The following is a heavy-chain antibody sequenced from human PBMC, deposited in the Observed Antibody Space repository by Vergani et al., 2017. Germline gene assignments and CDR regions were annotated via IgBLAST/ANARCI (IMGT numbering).Heavy chain of an antibody. CDR2: MNPNSGKT. D-gene: IGHD3-10*01. J-gene: IGHJ6*02. CDR3: ARGMVRRVIMIMDYGMDV. Sequence: QVQLVQSGAEVKKPGASVKVSCKASGYTFTSYDINWVRPATGQGLEWMGWMNPNSGKTGYAQKFQGRVTITRNTSISTAYIELSSLRSEYTAVYYCARGMVRRVIMIMDYGMDVWGQGTTVTVSS. V-gene: IGHV1-8*01. CDR1: GYTFTSYD.